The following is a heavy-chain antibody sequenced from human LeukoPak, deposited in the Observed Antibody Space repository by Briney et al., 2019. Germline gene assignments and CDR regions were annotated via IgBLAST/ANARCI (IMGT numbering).Heavy chain of an antibody. CDR2: FDPEDGET. CDR1: GYTLTELS. V-gene: IGHV1-24*01. CDR3: ATQVGVVVITPSLFFDY. Sequence: GASVKVSCKVSGYTLTELSMHWVRQAPGKGLEWMGGFDPEDGETIYAQKFQGRVTMTEDTSTDTAYMELSSLGSEDTAVYYCATQVGVVVITPSLFFDYWGQGTLVTVSS. J-gene: IGHJ4*02. D-gene: IGHD3-22*01.